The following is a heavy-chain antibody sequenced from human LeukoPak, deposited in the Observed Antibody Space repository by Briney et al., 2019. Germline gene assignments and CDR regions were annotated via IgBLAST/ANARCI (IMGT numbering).Heavy chain of an antibody. J-gene: IGHJ6*03. CDR3: AKGPRITLVRGGQWYYYMDV. D-gene: IGHD3-10*01. CDR1: GFTFSRHG. CDR2: ISGSGGST. V-gene: IGHV3-23*01. Sequence: AGGSLRLSCAASGFTFSRHGMSWVRQAPGKGLEWVSGISGSGGSTYYADSVKGRFTISRDNAKNSLYLQMNSLRAEDTAVYYCAKGPRITLVRGGQWYYYMDVWGKGTTVTISS.